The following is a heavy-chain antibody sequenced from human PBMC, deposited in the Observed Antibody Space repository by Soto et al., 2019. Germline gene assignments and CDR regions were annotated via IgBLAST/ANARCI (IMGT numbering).Heavy chain of an antibody. CDR2: IYYSGST. J-gene: IGHJ4*02. CDR1: GGYISSYY. D-gene: IGHD2-2*01. CDR3: ARAFGSTMPSLF. V-gene: IGHV4-59*01. Sequence: LSLTCTVSGGYISSYYWTWIRQPPGKGLEWIGYIYYSGSTNYNPSLRSRVTMSIDTSKNQFSLKLSSVTAADTAVYYCARAFGSTMPSLFWGQGTLVTVSS.